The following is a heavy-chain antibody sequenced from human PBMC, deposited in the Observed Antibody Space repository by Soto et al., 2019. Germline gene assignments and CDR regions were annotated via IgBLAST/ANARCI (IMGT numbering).Heavy chain of an antibody. CDR3: ARLSTFGGVIAYYYYGMDG. J-gene: IGHJ6*02. D-gene: IGHD3-16*02. CDR2: INSDGSST. Sequence: LRLSCAASGFTFRSYWMHWVRQAPGKGLVWVSRINSDGSSTSYADSVKGRFTISADKSISTAYLQWSSLKASDTAMYYCARLSTFGGVIAYYYYGMDGWGQGTTVTVSS. V-gene: IGHV3-74*01. CDR1: GFTFRSYW.